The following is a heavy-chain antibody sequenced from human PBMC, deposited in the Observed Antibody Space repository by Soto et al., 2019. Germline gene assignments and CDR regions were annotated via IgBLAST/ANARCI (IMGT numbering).Heavy chain of an antibody. CDR2: ISYDGSDK. CDR3: AKTAGYDYVWGSSGLDP. CDR1: GFTFSSYG. J-gene: IGHJ5*02. D-gene: IGHD3-16*01. V-gene: IGHV3-30*18. Sequence: GGSLRPSCAGSGFTFSSYGMHWVRQAPGKGLEWVAVISYDGSDKYYGDSVKGRFTISRDDSKNTLYLQMNSLRVEDTAIYYCAKTAGYDYVWGSSGLDPWGQGT.